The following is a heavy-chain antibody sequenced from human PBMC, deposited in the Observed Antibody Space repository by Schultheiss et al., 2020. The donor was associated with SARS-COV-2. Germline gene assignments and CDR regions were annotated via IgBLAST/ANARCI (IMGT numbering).Heavy chain of an antibody. V-gene: IGHV3-11*06. D-gene: IGHD6-13*01. CDR3: AKDQAGVAAAGPSLNYYYYGMDV. Sequence: LSLTCAVSGYSISSGYYWGWIRQPPGKGLEWVSYISSSSSYTNYADSVKGRFTISRDNAKNSLYLQMNSLRAEDTAVYYCAKDQAGVAAAGPSLNYYYYGMDVWGQGTTVTVSS. CDR2: ISSSSSYT. J-gene: IGHJ6*02. CDR1: GYSISSGYY.